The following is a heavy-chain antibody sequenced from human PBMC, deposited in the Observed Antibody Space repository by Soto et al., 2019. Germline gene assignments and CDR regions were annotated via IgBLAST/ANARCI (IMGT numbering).Heavy chain of an antibody. CDR3: ARDFMAFGGVTRGVIDY. Sequence: QVQLVQSGAEVKKPGASVKVSCKASGYTFTSYGISWVRQAPGQGLEWMGWISAYNGNTNYAQKLQGRVTMTTDTATSTAYMELRSLRSDDTAVYYCARDFMAFGGVTRGVIDYWGQGTLVTVSS. CDR1: GYTFTSYG. D-gene: IGHD3-16*01. V-gene: IGHV1-18*01. J-gene: IGHJ4*02. CDR2: ISAYNGNT.